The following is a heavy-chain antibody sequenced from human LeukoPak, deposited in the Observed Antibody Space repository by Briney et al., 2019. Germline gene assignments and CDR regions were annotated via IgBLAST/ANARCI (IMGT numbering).Heavy chain of an antibody. CDR1: GFTFSSYA. CDR3: AKEAYYYGSGSSGLGY. V-gene: IGHV3-30*02. Sequence: PGGSLRPSCAAAGFTFSSYAMHWVRQAPGKGLGWVAFIHYDGSNNYYADSVKGRFTMSRDNSKNTLYLQMNTLRAEDTAVYYCAKEAYYYGSGSSGLGYWGQGTLVTVSS. J-gene: IGHJ4*02. D-gene: IGHD3-10*01. CDR2: IHYDGSNN.